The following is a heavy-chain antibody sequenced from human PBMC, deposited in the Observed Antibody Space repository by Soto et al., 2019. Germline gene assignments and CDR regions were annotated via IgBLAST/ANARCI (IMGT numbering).Heavy chain of an antibody. J-gene: IGHJ4*02. Sequence: SQTLSLTCAISGDSVSNNAVAWNWIRQSPSGGLEWLGRTYRGSESYNDYSISLKSRVTINSDPSKNQFSLQLTSVTSEDTAVYYCARGKNAAFDYWGQGTAVTVSS. CDR3: ARGKNAAFDY. CDR2: TYRGSESYN. V-gene: IGHV6-1*01. CDR1: GDSVSNNAVA.